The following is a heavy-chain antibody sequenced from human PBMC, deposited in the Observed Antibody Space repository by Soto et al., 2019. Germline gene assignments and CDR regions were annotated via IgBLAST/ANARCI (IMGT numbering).Heavy chain of an antibody. J-gene: IGHJ5*02. D-gene: IGHD3-16*01. CDR3: ARQGSDHIGDWFDP. CDR2: IYYSGST. CDR1: GGSISSSSYY. Sequence: SETLSLTCTVSGGSISSSSYYWGWIRQPPGKGLEWIGSIYYSGSTYYNPSLKSRVTISVDTSKNQFSLKLSSVTAADTAVYYCARQGSDHIGDWFDPWGQGALVTVSS. V-gene: IGHV4-39*01.